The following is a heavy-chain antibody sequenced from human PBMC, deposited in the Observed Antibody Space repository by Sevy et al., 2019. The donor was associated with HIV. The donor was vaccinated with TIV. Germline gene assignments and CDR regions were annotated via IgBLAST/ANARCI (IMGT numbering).Heavy chain of an antibody. J-gene: IGHJ5*02. D-gene: IGHD3-9*01. CDR2: ISAYNGNT. CDR3: ARTPNYDILTGYNNWFDP. V-gene: IGHV1-18*04. CDR1: GYTFTSYG. Sequence: ASVKVSCKASGYTFTSYGINWVRQAPGQGLEWMGWISAYNGNTNYAQKLQGRVTMTTDTSTRTAYMELRSLRSDDTAVYYCARTPNYDILTGYNNWFDPWGQGTLVTVSS.